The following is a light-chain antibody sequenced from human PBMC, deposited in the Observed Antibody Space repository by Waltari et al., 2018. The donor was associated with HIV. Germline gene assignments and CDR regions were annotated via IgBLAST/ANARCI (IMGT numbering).Light chain of an antibody. Sequence: EIVLTQSPATLSLSPGERVTLSCRASQNVSSSLAWYQQRPGQAPRLLIYDASIRAAGIPARFRGSGSGTDFSLTITSLEPEDFAIYYCHQRSVWPLFTFGQGTKLEIK. J-gene: IGKJ2*01. CDR1: QNVSSS. CDR2: DAS. V-gene: IGKV3-11*01. CDR3: HQRSVWPLFT.